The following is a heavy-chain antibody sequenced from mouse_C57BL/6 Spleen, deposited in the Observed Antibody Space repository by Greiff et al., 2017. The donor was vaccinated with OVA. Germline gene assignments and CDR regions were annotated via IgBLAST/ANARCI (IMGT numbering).Heavy chain of an antibody. J-gene: IGHJ3*01. CDR1: GYTFTSYW. CDR3: ALYDYEAY. D-gene: IGHD2-4*01. Sequence: QVQLQQSGAELVKPGASVKLSCKASGYTFTSYWMHWVKQRPGRGLEWIGWIDPNSGGTQSNEKFQSKATLTVDKPSSPAYMQLSSLTSEDAAVYYGALYDYEAYWGQGTLVTVSA. CDR2: IDPNSGGT. V-gene: IGHV1-72*01.